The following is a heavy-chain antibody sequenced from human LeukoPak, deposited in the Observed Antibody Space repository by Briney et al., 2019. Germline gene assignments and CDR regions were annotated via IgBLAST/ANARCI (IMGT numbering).Heavy chain of an antibody. CDR2: ISGSGGST. J-gene: IGHJ4*02. Sequence: GGSLRLSCAASGFTFSSYAMSWVRQAPGKGLEWVSAISGSGGSTYYADSVKGRFTISRDNSKNTLYLQMNSLRAEDTAVYYCAKAGLLWFGELLTPGLGYFDYWGQGTLVTVSS. CDR3: AKAGLLWFGELLTPGLGYFDY. V-gene: IGHV3-23*01. D-gene: IGHD3-10*01. CDR1: GFTFSSYA.